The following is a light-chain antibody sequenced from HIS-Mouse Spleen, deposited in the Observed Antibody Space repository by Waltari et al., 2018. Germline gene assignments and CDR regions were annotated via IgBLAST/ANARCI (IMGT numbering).Light chain of an antibody. CDR2: EDS. J-gene: IGLJ2*01. CDR1: ALPKNY. V-gene: IGLV3-10*01. Sequence: SYELTQPPSVSVSPGQTARITCSGDALPKNYAYGYQQKSGQAPVLVIYEDSKRPSGIPERFSGSSSGTMATLTISGAQVEDEADYYCYSTDSSGNHRVFGGGTKLTVL. CDR3: YSTDSSGNHRV.